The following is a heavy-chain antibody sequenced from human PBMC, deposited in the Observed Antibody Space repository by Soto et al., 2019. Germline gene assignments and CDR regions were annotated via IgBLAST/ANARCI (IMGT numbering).Heavy chain of an antibody. CDR3: ARLNGYCVGTSCHGYYGMDV. D-gene: IGHD2-2*03. V-gene: IGHV4-34*01. CDR2: INHSGST. Sequence: SETLSLTCGVYGGSFRGYYWSWIRQPPGKGREWIGEINHSGSTNYNPSLLSRVTISVDTSMNELSLRLSSVTAADTAVYYCARLNGYCVGTSCHGYYGMDVWGQGTTVIVSS. J-gene: IGHJ6*02. CDR1: GGSFRGYY.